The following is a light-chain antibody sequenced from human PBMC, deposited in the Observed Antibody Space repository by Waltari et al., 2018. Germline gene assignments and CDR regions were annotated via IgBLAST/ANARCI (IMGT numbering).Light chain of an antibody. V-gene: IGLV1-44*01. CDR2: NNF. CDR3: ATWDDSLNGPV. CDR1: NSNIGRNN. Sequence: QSVLTQPPSTSGTPRQSVTISRSGNNSNIGRNNVNWYQQFPGAAPTLLLYNNFQRPSGVPDRFSGSKSGTSASLAILGVRPEDEADYYCATWDDSLNGPVFGGGTKLTVL. J-gene: IGLJ2*01.